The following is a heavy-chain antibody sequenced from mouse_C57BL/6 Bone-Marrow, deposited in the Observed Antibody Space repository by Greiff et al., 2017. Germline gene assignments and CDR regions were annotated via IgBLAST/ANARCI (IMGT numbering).Heavy chain of an antibody. J-gene: IGHJ3*01. Sequence: EVKLMESGGGLVQSGRSLRLSCATSGFTFSDFYMEWVRQAPGKGLEWIAASRNKANDYTSEYSASVKGRFIVSRDTSQSILYLQMNALRAEDTANYYGARDGGCGVFAYWGQGTMLTVSA. CDR3: ARDGGCGVFAY. CDR1: GFTFSDFY. V-gene: IGHV7-1*01. CDR2: SRNKANDYTS.